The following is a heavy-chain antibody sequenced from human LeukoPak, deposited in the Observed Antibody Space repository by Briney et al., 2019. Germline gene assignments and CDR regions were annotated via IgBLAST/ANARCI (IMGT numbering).Heavy chain of an antibody. Sequence: AGGSLRLSCVVSEFTFSTYSMNWVRQAPGKGLEWVSSISSSSSYIYYADSVKGRFTISRDNAKNSLYLQMNSLRAEDTAVYYCAAYSGSYPEYFQYWGQGILVTVSS. CDR2: ISSSSSYI. D-gene: IGHD1-26*01. J-gene: IGHJ1*01. CDR1: EFTFSTYS. CDR3: AAYSGSYPEYFQY. V-gene: IGHV3-21*04.